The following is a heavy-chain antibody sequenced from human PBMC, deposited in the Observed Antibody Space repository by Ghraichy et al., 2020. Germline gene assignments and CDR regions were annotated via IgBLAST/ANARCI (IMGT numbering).Heavy chain of an antibody. J-gene: IGHJ6*03. CDR2: MYYSGTT. CDR3: ARHWGTPIYNNYYMDV. V-gene: IGHV4-39*01. CDR1: SGSISTSSDY. Sequence: SQTLSLTCTVSSGSISTSSDYWSWIRQPPGKGLEWIGSMYYSGTTYYNPSLQSRVAISVDTSRTHFSLKLSSVTAADMAVYYCARHWGTPIYNNYYMDVWGKGTTVTVSS. D-gene: IGHD1-1*01.